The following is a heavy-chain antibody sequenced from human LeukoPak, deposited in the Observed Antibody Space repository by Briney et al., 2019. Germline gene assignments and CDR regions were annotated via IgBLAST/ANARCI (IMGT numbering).Heavy chain of an antibody. J-gene: IGHJ4*02. Sequence: GGSLRLSCEASGFTFSNFAMNWVRQAPGKGLEWISFISSGGTTISYAESVRGRFTISRDNAGNSLFLQMSSLRVEDTAVYYCARDLMPYVDPEYFDHWGQGTLVTVSS. CDR1: GFTFSNFA. CDR3: ARDLMPYVDPEYFDH. V-gene: IGHV3-48*03. D-gene: IGHD3-9*01. CDR2: ISSGGTTI.